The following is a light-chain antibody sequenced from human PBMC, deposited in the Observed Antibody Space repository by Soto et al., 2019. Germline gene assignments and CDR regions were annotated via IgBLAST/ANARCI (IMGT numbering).Light chain of an antibody. CDR3: SSYAGSNNGV. CDR2: DDD. V-gene: IGLV1-51*01. J-gene: IGLJ1*01. Sequence: QSVMTQPPSVSAAPGQKVTISCSGSSSNIGGNSVSWYQQLPGTAPKLLIYDDDKRPSGIPDRFSGSKSGTSATLGITGFQTGDEADYYCSSYAGSNNGVFGTGTKLTVL. CDR1: SSNIGGNS.